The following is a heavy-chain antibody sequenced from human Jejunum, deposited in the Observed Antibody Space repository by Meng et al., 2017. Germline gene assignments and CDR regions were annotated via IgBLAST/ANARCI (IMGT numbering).Heavy chain of an antibody. Sequence: GESLKISCEASGFAFSNAWMSWVRQAPGKGLEWVGRINSKSDGGATDYAAPVKGRFTISRDDSKGTVYLQMNSLRIEDTAVYYCATGPEFWSTYDYWGQGSLVTVSS. CDR1: GFAFSNAW. CDR2: INSKSDGGAT. CDR3: ATGPEFWSTYDY. D-gene: IGHD3-3*01. J-gene: IGHJ4*02. V-gene: IGHV3-15*01.